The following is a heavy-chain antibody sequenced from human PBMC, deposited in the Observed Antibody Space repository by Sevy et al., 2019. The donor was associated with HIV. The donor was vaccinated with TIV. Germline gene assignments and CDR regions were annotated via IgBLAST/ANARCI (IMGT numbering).Heavy chain of an antibody. CDR2: INAGNGNT. CDR3: ARPNRGYSYGYYDAFDI. Sequence: ASVKVSCKASGYTFTSYAMHWVRQAPGQRLEWIGWINAGNGNTKYSQKFQGRVTITRDTSASTAYMELSSLRSEDTAVYYCARPNRGYSYGYYDAFDIWGQGTMVTVSS. V-gene: IGHV1-3*01. J-gene: IGHJ3*02. D-gene: IGHD5-18*01. CDR1: GYTFTSYA.